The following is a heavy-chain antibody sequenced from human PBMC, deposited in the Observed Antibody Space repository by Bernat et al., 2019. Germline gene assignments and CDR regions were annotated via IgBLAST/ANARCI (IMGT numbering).Heavy chain of an antibody. J-gene: IGHJ3*02. CDR1: GFTFSSYA. D-gene: IGHD1-26*01. CDR3: AKLGRWELSAFDI. CDR2: ISGSGGST. V-gene: IGHV3-23*01. Sequence: DVQLLESGGGLVQPGGSLRLSCADSGFTFSSYAMSWVRQAPGKGLEWVSAISGSGGSTYYADSVKGRFTISRDNSKNTLYLQMNSLRAEDTAVYYCAKLGRWELSAFDIWGQGTMVTVSS.